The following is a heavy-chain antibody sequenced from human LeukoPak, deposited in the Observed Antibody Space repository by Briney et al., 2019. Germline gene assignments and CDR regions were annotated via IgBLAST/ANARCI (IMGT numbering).Heavy chain of an antibody. Sequence: ASVKVSCKASGYTFTSYAMNWVRQAPGQGLEWMGWISAYNGNTNHAQKLQGRVTMTTDTSTSTAYMELRSLRSDDTAVYYCARVYVWGSYRHFDYWGQGTLVTVSS. J-gene: IGHJ4*02. D-gene: IGHD3-16*02. CDR2: ISAYNGNT. CDR1: GYTFTSYA. V-gene: IGHV1-18*01. CDR3: ARVYVWGSYRHFDY.